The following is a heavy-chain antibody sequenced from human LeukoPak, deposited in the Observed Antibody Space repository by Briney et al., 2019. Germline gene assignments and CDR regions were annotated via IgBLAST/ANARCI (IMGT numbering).Heavy chain of an antibody. V-gene: IGHV3-30*18. CDR2: ISYDGSTE. D-gene: IGHD2-2*01. Sequence: PGGSLRLSCAASGXAFSSYGLHWVRQAPGKGLEWVAVISYDGSTEYYIDSVKGRFTISRDNSKNTLYLQMNSLRAEDTAVYYCAKETYSTSWQLDSWGQGTLVTVSS. J-gene: IGHJ4*02. CDR1: GXAFSSYG. CDR3: AKETYSTSWQLDS.